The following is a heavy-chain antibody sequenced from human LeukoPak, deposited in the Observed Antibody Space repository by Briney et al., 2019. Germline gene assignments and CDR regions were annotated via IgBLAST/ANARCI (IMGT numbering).Heavy chain of an antibody. CDR2: ISSSSSYI. CDR3: ARSRDINPIAAAGIWFDP. CDR1: GFAFSSYS. V-gene: IGHV3-21*01. J-gene: IGHJ5*02. Sequence: PGGSLRLSCAASGFAFSSYSMNWVRQAPGKGLEWVSSISSSSSYIYYADSVKGRFTISRDNAKNSLYLQMNSLRAEDTAVYYCARSRDINPIAAAGIWFDPWGQGTLVTVSS. D-gene: IGHD6-13*01.